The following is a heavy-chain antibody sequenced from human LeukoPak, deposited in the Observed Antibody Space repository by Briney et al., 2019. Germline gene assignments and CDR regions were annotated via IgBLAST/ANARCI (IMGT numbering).Heavy chain of an antibody. Sequence: PWETLSLTCTVSGGSISSNSYYWGWIRQSPGKGLEWIGTIYYSGSTYYSPSLKSRVTISVDTSKNQFSLKLSSVTAADTAVYYCARDRYHYDSSGYYQLDYWGQGTLVTVSS. CDR1: GGSISSNSYY. CDR3: ARDRYHYDSSGYYQLDY. D-gene: IGHD3-22*01. CDR2: IYYSGST. J-gene: IGHJ4*02. V-gene: IGHV4-39*07.